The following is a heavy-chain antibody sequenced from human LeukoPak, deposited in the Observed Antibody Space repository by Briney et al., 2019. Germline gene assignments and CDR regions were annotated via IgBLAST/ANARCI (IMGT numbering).Heavy chain of an antibody. V-gene: IGHV3-30-3*01. CDR1: GFTFSSYA. J-gene: IGHJ4*02. Sequence: PGGSLRLSCAASGFTFSSYAMHWVRQAPGKGLEWVAVISYDGSNKYYADSVKGRFTISRDNSKNTLYLQMNSLRAEDTAVYYCAREGLDRDVGATPGFDYWGQGTLVTVSS. CDR2: ISYDGSNK. D-gene: IGHD1-26*01. CDR3: AREGLDRDVGATPGFDY.